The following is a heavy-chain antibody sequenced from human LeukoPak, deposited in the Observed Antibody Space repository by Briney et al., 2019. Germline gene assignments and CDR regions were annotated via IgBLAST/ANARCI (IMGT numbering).Heavy chain of an antibody. V-gene: IGHV3-30*18. D-gene: IGHD3-10*01. CDR2: ISYDGSNK. CDR1: GFTFSSYG. Sequence: GGSLRLSCAASGFTFSSYGMHWVRQAPGKGLEWVAVISYDGSNKYYADSVKGRFTISRDNSKNTLYLQMNSLRAEDTAVYYCAKRPEYGPGSYFDYWGQGTLVTVSS. J-gene: IGHJ4*02. CDR3: AKRPEYGPGSYFDY.